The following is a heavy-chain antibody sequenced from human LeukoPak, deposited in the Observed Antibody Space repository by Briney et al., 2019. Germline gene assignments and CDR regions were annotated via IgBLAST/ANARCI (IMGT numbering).Heavy chain of an antibody. CDR1: GDSVSSNSAA. Sequence: SQTLSLTCAISGDSVSSNSAAWNWIRQSPSRGLEWLGRTYYRSKWYNDYAVSVKSRITINPDTSKNQFSLQLNSVTPEDTAVYYCARDHLAYSSSWYSGWNYFDYWGQGTLVTVSS. J-gene: IGHJ4*02. D-gene: IGHD6-13*01. V-gene: IGHV6-1*01. CDR3: ARDHLAYSSSWYSGWNYFDY. CDR2: TYYRSKWYN.